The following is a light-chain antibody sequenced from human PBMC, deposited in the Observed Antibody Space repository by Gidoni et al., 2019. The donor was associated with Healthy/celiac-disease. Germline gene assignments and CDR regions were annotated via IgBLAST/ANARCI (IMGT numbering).Light chain of an antibody. J-gene: IGKJ1*01. CDR3: QQYGSSPPWT. Sequence: IVSTQSPGTLSLSPGEGATLSCRARQSVSSSYLAWYQQKPGQAPRLLIYGASSRATSIPDRFSSSRAAATFSLTISRLEPEDFAVYYCQQYGSSPPWTFGQXTKVEIK. V-gene: IGKV3-20*01. CDR2: GAS. CDR1: QSVSSSY.